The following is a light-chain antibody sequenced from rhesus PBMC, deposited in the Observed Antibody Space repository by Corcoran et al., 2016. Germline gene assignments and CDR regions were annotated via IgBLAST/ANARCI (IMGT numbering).Light chain of an antibody. Sequence: DIQMTQSPSSLSASVGDTVTITCRAGQGISSWLAWYQQKPGKAPKLLIYKAASLQSGVPSRFSGSGSGTDFTLTISSLQSEDFATYYCQQYSSRPYSFGQGTKVEIK. V-gene: IGKV1-22*01. CDR3: QQYSSRPYS. J-gene: IGKJ2*01. CDR1: QGISSW. CDR2: KAA.